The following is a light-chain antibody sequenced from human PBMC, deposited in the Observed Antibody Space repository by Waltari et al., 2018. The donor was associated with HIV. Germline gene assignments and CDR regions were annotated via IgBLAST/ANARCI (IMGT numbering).Light chain of an antibody. CDR2: SAS. V-gene: IGKV3-15*01. Sequence: EIILTQSPATLSVSPGDSATLSCRASRTVSTDLAWYQQRPGQAPRLLIYSASTRASGVPARFSASGSGTEFTLTISSLQSEDFALYYCQEYNKWPPVTFGPGTRVDI. CDR3: QEYNKWPPVT. J-gene: IGKJ3*01. CDR1: RTVSTD.